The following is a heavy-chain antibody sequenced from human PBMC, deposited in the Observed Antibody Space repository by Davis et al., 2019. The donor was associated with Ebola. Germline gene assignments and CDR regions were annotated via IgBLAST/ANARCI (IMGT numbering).Heavy chain of an antibody. CDR3: ARVKYQLLLVTWP. D-gene: IGHD2-2*01. J-gene: IGHJ5*02. CDR2: INHSGST. V-gene: IGHV4-34*01. CDR1: GGSFSGYY. Sequence: MPSETLSLTCAVYGGSFSGYYWSWIRQPPGKGLEWIGEINHSGSTNHNPSLKSRVTISVDTSKNQFSLKLSSVTAADTAVYYCARVKYQLLLVTWPWGQGTLVTVSS.